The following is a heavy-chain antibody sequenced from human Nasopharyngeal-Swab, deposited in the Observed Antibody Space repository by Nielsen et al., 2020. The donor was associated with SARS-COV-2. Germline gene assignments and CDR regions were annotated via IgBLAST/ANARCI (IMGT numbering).Heavy chain of an antibody. D-gene: IGHD3-10*01. CDR3: AKGRGSYYYYMDV. CDR2: ISPSGDST. J-gene: IGHJ6*03. V-gene: IGHV3-23*01. Sequence: VRQAPGKGLQWVSSISPSGDSTYNADSVKGRFTPLRDTSVNTLYLQMNSLRAEDTAVYYCAKGRGSYYYYMDVWGKGTTVTVSS.